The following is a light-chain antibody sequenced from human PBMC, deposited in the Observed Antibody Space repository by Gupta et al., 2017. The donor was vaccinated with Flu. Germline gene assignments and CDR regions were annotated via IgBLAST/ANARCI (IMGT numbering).Light chain of an antibody. J-gene: IGLJ3*02. Sequence: SSALPQPSSVSVSPGQTATITCSGDTVVEEYGSWERQRPGQWHVLVIDKDYRRPAGIPERLSGSNSGNAGTLTIAGTQARDEDDYDCQTWGNGSWVFGGGTKLTVL. CDR2: KDY. CDR3: QTWGNGSWV. CDR1: TVVEEY. V-gene: IGLV3-1*01.